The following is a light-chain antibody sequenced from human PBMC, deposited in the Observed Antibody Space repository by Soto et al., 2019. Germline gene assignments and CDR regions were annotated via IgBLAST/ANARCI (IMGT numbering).Light chain of an antibody. J-gene: IGLJ1*01. CDR3: SSYTGSTTYV. CDR1: SSDVGGYNY. Sequence: QSVLTQPAYESGSPGQPITISCTGTSSDVGGYNYVSWYQQHPGKAPKLMIYDVSNRPSGVSNRFSGSKSGNTASLTISGLQAEDEADYYCSSYTGSTTYVFGIGTKVTVL. V-gene: IGLV2-14*01. CDR2: DVS.